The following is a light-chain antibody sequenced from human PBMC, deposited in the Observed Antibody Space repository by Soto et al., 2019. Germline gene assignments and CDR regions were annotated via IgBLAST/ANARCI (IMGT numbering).Light chain of an antibody. J-gene: IGKJ5*01. CDR3: QQRKSYPIT. CDR2: AAS. CDR1: QGINTY. V-gene: IGKV1-9*01. Sequence: DIQLTQSPSFLSASVGDRVTITCRASQGINTYLAWYQQKPGKDPKLLIFAASTLQNGVPSRFSGSRSGTEFTVTITSLQPEDFATYYCQQRKSYPITFGQGTRLEIK.